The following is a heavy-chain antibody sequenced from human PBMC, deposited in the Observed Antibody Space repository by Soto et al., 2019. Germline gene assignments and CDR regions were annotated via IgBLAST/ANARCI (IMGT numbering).Heavy chain of an antibody. V-gene: IGHV4-59*01. CDR1: GGSISSYY. D-gene: IGHD3-16*01. J-gene: IGHJ4*02. CDR3: AGGGDWVWGSMDY. Sequence: QVQLQESGPGLVKPSETLSLTCTVSGGSISSYYWSWIRQPPGKGLEWIGYIYYSGSTNYNPSLKSRVTISLDTSKNQFSLKLSSVTAADTAIYYCAGGGDWVWGSMDYWGQGTLVTVSS. CDR2: IYYSGST.